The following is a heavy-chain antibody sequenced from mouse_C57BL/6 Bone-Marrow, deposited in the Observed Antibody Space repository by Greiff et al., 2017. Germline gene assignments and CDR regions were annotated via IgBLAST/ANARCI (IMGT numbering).Heavy chain of an antibody. J-gene: IGHJ1*03. V-gene: IGHV1-18*01. D-gene: IGHD1-1*01. CDR3: ARYYYGSSYWYFDV. CDR1: GYTFTDYN. CDR2: INPNNGGT. Sequence: VQLQHSGPELVKPGASVKIPCKASGYTFTDYNMDWVKQSHGKSLEWIGDINPNNGGTIYNQKFKGKATLTVDKSSSTAYMELRSLTSEDTAVYYCARYYYGSSYWYFDVWGTGTTVTVSS.